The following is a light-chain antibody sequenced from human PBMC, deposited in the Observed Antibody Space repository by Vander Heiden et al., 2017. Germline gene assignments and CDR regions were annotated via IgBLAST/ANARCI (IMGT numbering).Light chain of an antibody. J-gene: IGKJ5*01. V-gene: IGKV3-11*01. CDR2: DAS. CDR3: QQRNNGPPLVT. Sequence: EIVLTQSPATLSLSPGERATLSCRASQSVSSYLAWYQQKPGQAPRLLIYDASNRATGIKARFSGSGYGTDFTLTISSLEPEDFAVYYCQQRNNGPPLVTFGQGTRLEIK. CDR1: QSVSSY.